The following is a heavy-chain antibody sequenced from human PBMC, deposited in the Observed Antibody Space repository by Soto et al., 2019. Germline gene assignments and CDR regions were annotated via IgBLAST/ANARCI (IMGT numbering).Heavy chain of an antibody. CDR1: GGTFSSYA. CDR2: IIPIFGTA. D-gene: IGHD2-2*01. V-gene: IGHV1-69*01. J-gene: IGHJ6*02. Sequence: QVQLVQSGAEVKKPGSSVKVSCKASGGTFSSYAISWVRQAPGQGLEWMGGIIPIFGTANYAQKFQGRVTIPADEATSTAYMELSSLRSEDTAVYYGARAIYAGDYYDYGMDVWGQGTTVTVSS. CDR3: ARAIYAGDYYDYGMDV.